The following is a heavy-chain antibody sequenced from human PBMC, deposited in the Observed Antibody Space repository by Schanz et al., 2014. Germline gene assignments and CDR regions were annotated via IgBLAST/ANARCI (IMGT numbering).Heavy chain of an antibody. V-gene: IGHV3-30*03. Sequence: QVQLVESGGGVVQPGRSLRLSCAASGFTFSNYGLVWVRQAPGKGLEWLAVISYDGSDKFHADSVKGRFTISRDTSKNTLYLLLNSLRAEDTAVYYCARDQYYFGSGNPFDIWGQGTMVTVSS. CDR2: ISYDGSDK. CDR3: ARDQYYFGSGNPFDI. D-gene: IGHD3-10*01. J-gene: IGHJ3*02. CDR1: GFTFSNYG.